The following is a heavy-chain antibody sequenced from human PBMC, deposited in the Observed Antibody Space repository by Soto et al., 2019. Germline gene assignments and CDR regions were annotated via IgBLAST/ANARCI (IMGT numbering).Heavy chain of an antibody. D-gene: IGHD2-8*02. CDR3: VQRKSGGVAGTYFDY. Sequence: GGSLRLSCAASGFTFSIYDMTWARQAPGKGLEWVSAISVSGGSTYYADSVKGRFTISRDNSKNTLYLQMNILRAEDTAVYYCVQRKSGGVAGTYFDYWGQGTLVTVSS. CDR1: GFTFSIYD. CDR2: ISVSGGST. J-gene: IGHJ4*02. V-gene: IGHV3-23*01.